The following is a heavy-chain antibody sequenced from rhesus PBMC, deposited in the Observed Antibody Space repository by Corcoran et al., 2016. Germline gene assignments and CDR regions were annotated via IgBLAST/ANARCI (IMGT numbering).Heavy chain of an antibody. J-gene: IGHJ4*01. CDR2: IYGSGSST. D-gene: IGHD3S6*01. CDR3: ARGYYEDDYGYYYTPYYFDY. Sequence: QLQLQESGPGLVKPSETLSVTCAVSGGSISSSYWSWIRQAPGKGLEWIGYIYGSGSSTNYNPSLKSRITLSIDTSKNQLSLKLSSVTPADTAVYYCARGYYEDDYGYYYTPYYFDYWGQGVLVTVSS. CDR1: GGSISSSY. V-gene: IGHV4-169*01.